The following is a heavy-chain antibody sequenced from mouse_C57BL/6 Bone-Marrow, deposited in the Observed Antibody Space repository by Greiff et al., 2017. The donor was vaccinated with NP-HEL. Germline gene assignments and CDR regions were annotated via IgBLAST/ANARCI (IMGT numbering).Heavy chain of an antibody. D-gene: IGHD1-1*02. CDR3: ARVWCYWYIDV. Sequence: EVQLMESEGGLVQPGSSMKLSCTASGFTFSDYYMAWVRQVPEKGLEWVANINYDGSSTYYLDSLKSRFIISRDNAKNILYLQMSSLKSEDTATYSCARVWCYWYIDVWGTGTTVTVSS. CDR2: INYDGSST. J-gene: IGHJ1*03. CDR1: GFTFSDYY. V-gene: IGHV5-16*01.